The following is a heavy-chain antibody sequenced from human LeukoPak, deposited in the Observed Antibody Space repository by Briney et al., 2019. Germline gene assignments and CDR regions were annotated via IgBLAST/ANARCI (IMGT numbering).Heavy chain of an antibody. D-gene: IGHD6-19*01. V-gene: IGHV3-9*01. CDR3: AKDTDTAVAGIFDY. CDR2: ISWNSGSI. Sequence: GGSLRLSCAASGFTFDDYAMHWVRQAPGKGLEWVSGISWNSGSIGYADSVKGRFTISRDNAKNSLYLQMNSLRAEDTALYYCAKDTDTAVAGIFDYWGQGTLVTVSS. CDR1: GFTFDDYA. J-gene: IGHJ4*02.